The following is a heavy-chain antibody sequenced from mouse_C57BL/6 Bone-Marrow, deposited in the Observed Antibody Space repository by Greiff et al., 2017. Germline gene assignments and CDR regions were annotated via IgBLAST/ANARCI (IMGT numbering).Heavy chain of an antibody. D-gene: IGHD4-1*01. V-gene: IGHV1-4*01. Sequence: VQLLQSGAELARPGASVKLSCKASGYTFTSYTMPWVKQRPGQGLEWIGYINPSSGYTKYNHRFKDKATLTADKSSSTAYMQLSSLTSEDSAVYYCASSGPFAYWGQGTLLTVSA. CDR1: GYTFTSYT. CDR3: ASSGPFAY. CDR2: INPSSGYT. J-gene: IGHJ3*01.